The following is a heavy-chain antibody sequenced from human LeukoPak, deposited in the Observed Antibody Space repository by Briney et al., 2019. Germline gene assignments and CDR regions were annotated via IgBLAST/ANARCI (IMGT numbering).Heavy chain of an antibody. CDR3: AKDLREGYYDSSGTFDY. D-gene: IGHD3-22*01. CDR1: GFTFSSYG. Sequence: GGSLRLSCAASGFTFSSYGMHWVRQAPRNGLEWVAFIRYDGSNKYYAESVKGRLTISRDNCKNTLYLQMNSLTAEDTAVYYCAKDLREGYYDSSGTFDYWGQGTLVTVSS. V-gene: IGHV3-30*02. J-gene: IGHJ4*02. CDR2: IRYDGSNK.